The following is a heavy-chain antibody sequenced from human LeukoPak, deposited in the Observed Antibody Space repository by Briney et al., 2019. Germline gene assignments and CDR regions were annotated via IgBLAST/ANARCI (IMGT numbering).Heavy chain of an antibody. D-gene: IGHD4-17*01. CDR3: ARAEVLRGYYYMDV. V-gene: IGHV1-69*05. Sequence: ASVKVSCKASGGTFSSYAISWVRQAPGQGLEWMGGIIPIFGTANYAQKFQGRVTITTDESTSTAYMGLSSLRSEDTAVYYCARAEVLRGYYYMDVWGKGTTVTVSS. CDR1: GGTFSSYA. CDR2: IIPIFGTA. J-gene: IGHJ6*03.